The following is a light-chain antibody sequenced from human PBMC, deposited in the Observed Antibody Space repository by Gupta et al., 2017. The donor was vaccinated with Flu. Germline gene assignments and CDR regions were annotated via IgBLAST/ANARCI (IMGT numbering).Light chain of an antibody. CDR1: SSDGGASHY. Sequence: SALTQPRSASGSPVPSVIISRSGTSSDGGASHYDTCYQQRPGKAHNVMIYDLTARPSGVPARFSGSKSGNTASLTISGLQDEDEADYYCCSYAGTYDVFGTGTKVTVL. CDR3: CSYAGTYDV. J-gene: IGLJ1*01. V-gene: IGLV2-11*01. CDR2: DLT.